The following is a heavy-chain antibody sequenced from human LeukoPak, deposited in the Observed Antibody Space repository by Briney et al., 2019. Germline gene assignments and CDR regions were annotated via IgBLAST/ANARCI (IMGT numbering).Heavy chain of an antibody. V-gene: IGHV1-46*01. CDR3: ARGNLSPGDY. CDR2: INPGGGST. Sequence: ASVKVSCKASGFTFTNYYIHWVRQAPGQGLEWMGLINPGGGSTMYAQKFQGRVTMTRDTSTSTVYMQLCSLRSEDTALYYCARGNLSPGDYWGQGTLVTVSS. J-gene: IGHJ4*02. CDR1: GFTFTNYY. D-gene: IGHD1-1*01.